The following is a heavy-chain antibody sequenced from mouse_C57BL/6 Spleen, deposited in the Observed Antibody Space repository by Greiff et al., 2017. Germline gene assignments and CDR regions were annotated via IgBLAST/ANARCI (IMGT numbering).Heavy chain of an antibody. J-gene: IGHJ4*01. CDR1: GFSLTSYA. D-gene: IGHD2-1*01. Sequence: QVQLKESGPGLVAPSQSLSITCTVSGFSLTSYAISWVRQPPGKGLEWLGVIWTGGGTNYNSAPKYRLSISKDNSKSQVFLKMNSLQTDDTARYYCARIQVIDYGNYVGAMDYWGQGTSVTVSS. CDR3: ARIQVIDYGNYVGAMDY. V-gene: IGHV2-9-1*01. CDR2: IWTGGGT.